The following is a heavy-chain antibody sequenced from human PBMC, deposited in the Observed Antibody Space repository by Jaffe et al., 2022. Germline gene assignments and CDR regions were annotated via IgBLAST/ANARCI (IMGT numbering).Heavy chain of an antibody. J-gene: IGHJ6*03. CDR1: GFTFSSNA. CDR3: AKNGRVQGVSYYYYMDV. CDR2: TTGSGGST. V-gene: IGHV3-23*01. Sequence: EVQLLESGGDLVQPGGSLRLSCAASGFTFSSNAMSWVRQAPGKGLEWVSATTGSGGSTYYADSVKGRFTISRDNSKNTLYLQMNSLRAEDTAVYYCAKNGRVQGVSYYYYMDVWGKGTTVTVSS. D-gene: IGHD3-10*01.